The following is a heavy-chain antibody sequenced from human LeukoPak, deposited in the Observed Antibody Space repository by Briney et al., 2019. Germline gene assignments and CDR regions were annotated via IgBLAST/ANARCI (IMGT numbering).Heavy chain of an antibody. CDR3: AREGLPVYNKYGMDV. CDR2: ISESASAT. CDR1: GFTVSSKY. Sequence: GGSLRLSCAASGFTVSSKYMSWVRQAPGKGLEWLSCISESASATYHADSVKGRFTISRDNAKNSLYLQMNNLRAEDTAVYYCAREGLPVYNKYGMDVWGQGTTVTVFS. J-gene: IGHJ6*02. V-gene: IGHV3-11*01.